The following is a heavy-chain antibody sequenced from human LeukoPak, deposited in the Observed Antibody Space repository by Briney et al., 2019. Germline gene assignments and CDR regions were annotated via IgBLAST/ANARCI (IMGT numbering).Heavy chain of an antibody. CDR1: GGSISSSSYY. V-gene: IGHV4-39*01. CDR2: IYYSGST. D-gene: IGHD1-26*01. J-gene: IGHJ4*02. CDR3: ARFLMGATPTDY. Sequence: SETLSLTCTVSGGSISSSSYYWGWIRQPPGKGLEWIGSIYYSGSTYYNPSLKSRVTISVDTSRNQFSLKLSSVTAADTAVYYCARFLMGATPTDYWGQGTLVTVSS.